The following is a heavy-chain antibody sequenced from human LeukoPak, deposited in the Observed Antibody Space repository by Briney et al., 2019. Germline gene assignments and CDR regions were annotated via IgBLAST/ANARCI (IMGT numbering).Heavy chain of an antibody. V-gene: IGHV3-21*01. D-gene: IGHD3-16*01. CDR1: GFTFSSYA. Sequence: PGGSLRLSRAASGFTFSSYAMNWVRQAPGKGLEWVSFIDSSSSSSSNIRYADSVKGRFAISRDNAKNSLYLQMNSLRAEDTAVYYCARDLGGPDYWGQGTLVTVSS. CDR3: ARDLGGPDY. J-gene: IGHJ4*02. CDR2: IDSSSSSSSNI.